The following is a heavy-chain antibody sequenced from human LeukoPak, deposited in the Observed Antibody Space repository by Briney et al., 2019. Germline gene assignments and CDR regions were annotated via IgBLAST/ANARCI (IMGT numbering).Heavy chain of an antibody. V-gene: IGHV3-23*01. CDR1: GFTFSSYA. Sequence: GGSLRLSCAASGFTFSSYAMSWVRQAPGKGLEWVSAISGSGGSTYYADSVKGRFTIPRDNSKNTLHLQMNSLRAEDTAVYYCAKDRPHILTGNWGQGTLVTVSS. J-gene: IGHJ4*02. D-gene: IGHD3-9*01. CDR3: AKDRPHILTGN. CDR2: ISGSGGST.